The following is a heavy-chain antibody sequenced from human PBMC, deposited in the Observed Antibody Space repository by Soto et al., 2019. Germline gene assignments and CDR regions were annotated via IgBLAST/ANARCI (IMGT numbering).Heavy chain of an antibody. CDR2: IYYSGST. V-gene: IGHV4-30-4*01. J-gene: IGHJ4*02. CDR1: GGSISSGDYY. CDR3: ARESGRVSSSGFDY. D-gene: IGHD6-6*01. Sequence: PSETLSLTCTVSGGSISSGDYYWSWIRQPPGKGLEWIGHIYYSGSTYYNPSLKSRVTISVDTSKNQFSLKLSSVTAADTAVYYCARESGRVSSSGFDYWGQGTLVTVSS.